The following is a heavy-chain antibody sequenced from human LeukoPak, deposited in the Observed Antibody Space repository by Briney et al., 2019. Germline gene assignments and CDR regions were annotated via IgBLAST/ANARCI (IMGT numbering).Heavy chain of an antibody. CDR2: FDPEDGET. Sequence: ASVKVSCKVSGYPFTELSMHWVRQAPGKGLEWLGGFDPEDGETIYAQKFQGRVTMTEDTSTDTAYMELSSLRSEDTAVYYCVIAENGHVYFCGSYPYVYFEYWGQGTLVTVSS. CDR1: GYPFTELS. D-gene: IGHD3-16*01. CDR3: VIAENGHVYFCGSYPYVYFEY. V-gene: IGHV1-24*01. J-gene: IGHJ4*02.